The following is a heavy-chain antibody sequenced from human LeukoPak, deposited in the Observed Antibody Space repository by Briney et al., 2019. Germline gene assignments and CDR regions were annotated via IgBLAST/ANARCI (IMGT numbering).Heavy chain of an antibody. Sequence: KPSETLSLTCAVYGGSFSGYYWSWIRQPPGKGLEWIGEINHSGSTNYNPSLKSRVTISVDTSKNQFSLKLSSVTAADTAVYYCARGPEDFDPWGQGTLVTVSS. J-gene: IGHJ5*02. CDR2: INHSGST. D-gene: IGHD2-2*01. CDR1: GGSFSGYY. CDR3: ARGPEDFDP. V-gene: IGHV4-34*01.